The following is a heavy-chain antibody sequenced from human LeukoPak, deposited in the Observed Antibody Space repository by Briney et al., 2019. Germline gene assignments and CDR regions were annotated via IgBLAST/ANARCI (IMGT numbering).Heavy chain of an antibody. CDR2: IKRDGSEK. Sequence: PGGSLRLSCAASRFTFSSYWMTWVRQAPGKGLEWVANIKRDGSEKYYVDSVKGRFTISRDNSKNTLYLQMNSLRAEDTAVYYCARAQNSGYSSGWFDYYYGMDVWGQGTTVTVSS. V-gene: IGHV3-7*03. CDR1: RFTFSSYW. J-gene: IGHJ6*02. CDR3: ARAQNSGYSSGWFDYYYGMDV. D-gene: IGHD6-19*01.